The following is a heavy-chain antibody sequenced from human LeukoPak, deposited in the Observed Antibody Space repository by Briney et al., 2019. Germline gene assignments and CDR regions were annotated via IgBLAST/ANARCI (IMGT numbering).Heavy chain of an antibody. Sequence: SETLSLTCAVYGGSFSGYYWSWIRQPPGKGLEWIGEINHSGSTNYNPSLKSRVTISVDTSKNQFSLKLSSVTAADTAVYYCATTTIFGVDDYYYYYGIDVWGQGTTVTVSS. D-gene: IGHD3-3*01. V-gene: IGHV4-34*01. CDR2: INHSGST. J-gene: IGHJ6*02. CDR3: ATTTIFGVDDYYYYYGIDV. CDR1: GGSFSGYY.